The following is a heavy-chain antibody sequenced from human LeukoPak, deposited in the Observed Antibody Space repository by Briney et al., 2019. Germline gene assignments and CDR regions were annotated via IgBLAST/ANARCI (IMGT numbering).Heavy chain of an antibody. CDR2: ISGSGGST. CDR1: GFTFSSYS. CDR3: AKETHDSSGYSSNFDY. D-gene: IGHD3-22*01. J-gene: IGHJ4*02. V-gene: IGHV3-23*01. Sequence: GGSLRLSCAASGFTFSSYSMNWVRQAPGKGLEWVSAISGSGGSTYYADSVKGRFTISRDNSKNTLYLQMNSLRAEDTAVYYCAKETHDSSGYSSNFDYWGQGTLVTVSS.